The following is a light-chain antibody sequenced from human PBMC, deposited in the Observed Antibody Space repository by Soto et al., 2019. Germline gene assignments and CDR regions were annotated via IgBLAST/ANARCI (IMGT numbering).Light chain of an antibody. CDR1: QDISSS. Sequence: ALQLPQSPSSLLASVGGRVTITCSASQDISSSLAWYQQKAGKATKLLIYGASILQSGVPSGFSGSGFGTDFTLNISSLRAEEFAIYFCKQTKSYPSTVGGGTKVDIK. V-gene: IGKV1-13*02. CDR2: GAS. J-gene: IGKJ4*01. CDR3: KQTKSYPST.